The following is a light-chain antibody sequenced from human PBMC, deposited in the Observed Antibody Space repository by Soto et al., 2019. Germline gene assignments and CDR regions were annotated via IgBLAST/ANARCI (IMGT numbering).Light chain of an antibody. J-gene: IGKJ1*01. CDR2: TAA. V-gene: IGKV1-39*01. CDR1: QKIYTY. Sequence: DIQLTQSPSSLSASVGDRVTITCRTSQKIYTYLYWYQQKPGKAPKLLIDTAASLHGGVPSRFTFTTSGTSFTLSISNLQSEDFATYYCHHTYHTPPAFGQGTKVDIK. CDR3: HHTYHTPPA.